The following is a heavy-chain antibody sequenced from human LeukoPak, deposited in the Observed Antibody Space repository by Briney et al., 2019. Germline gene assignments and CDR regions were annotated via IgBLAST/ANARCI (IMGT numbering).Heavy chain of an antibody. J-gene: IGHJ4*02. Sequence: GGSLRLSCAASGFTFSDYYMSWIRQAPGKGPEWVSYISSSGSIIYYVDSVKGRFTISRDNAKNSLYLQMNSLRVEDTAVYYCARGDYFDSSGTFDYWGQGTLVTVSS. CDR3: ARGDYFDSSGTFDY. CDR1: GFTFSDYY. V-gene: IGHV3-11*04. CDR2: ISSSGSII. D-gene: IGHD3-22*01.